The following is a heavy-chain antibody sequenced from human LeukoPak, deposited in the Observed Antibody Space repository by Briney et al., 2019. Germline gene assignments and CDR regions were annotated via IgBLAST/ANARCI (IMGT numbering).Heavy chain of an antibody. CDR3: ARSGPIDY. Sequence: PGGSLRLSCLACGFTVRSNYMTWVRQAPGKGLEWVSVIYSGGSTYYADSVKGRFTISRDNSKNTLFLQMNSLRAEDTAVYYCARSGPIDYWGQGTLVTVSS. J-gene: IGHJ4*02. V-gene: IGHV3-66*02. CDR2: IYSGGST. CDR1: GFTVRSNY. D-gene: IGHD6-25*01.